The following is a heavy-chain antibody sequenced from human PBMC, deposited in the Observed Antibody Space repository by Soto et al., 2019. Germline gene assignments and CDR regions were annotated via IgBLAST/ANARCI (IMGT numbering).Heavy chain of an antibody. Sequence: GSLRLSCAASGFTFSSYAMNWVRQAPGKGLEWVSTISDRGSSTYYTESVKGRFTISRDSSKKTVYLQMNSLRAEDTAIYYCARDRIAVAGNPEYFQHWGQGTLVTVSS. CDR2: ISDRGSST. CDR3: ARDRIAVAGNPEYFQH. D-gene: IGHD6-19*01. J-gene: IGHJ1*01. CDR1: GFTFSSYA. V-gene: IGHV3-23*01.